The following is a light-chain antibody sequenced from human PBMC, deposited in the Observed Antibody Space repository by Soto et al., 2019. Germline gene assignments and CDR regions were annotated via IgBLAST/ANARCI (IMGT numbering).Light chain of an antibody. CDR2: EGS. V-gene: IGLV2-23*01. J-gene: IGLJ1*01. CDR3: CSYAGSGTFV. CDR1: SSDVGSYNL. Sequence: QSALTQPASVSWSPGQSITISCTGTSSDVGSYNLVSWYQQHPGKAPKLMIYEGSKRPSGVSNRFSGSKSGNTASLTISGLQAEDEADYYCCSYAGSGTFVFGNATKLTVL.